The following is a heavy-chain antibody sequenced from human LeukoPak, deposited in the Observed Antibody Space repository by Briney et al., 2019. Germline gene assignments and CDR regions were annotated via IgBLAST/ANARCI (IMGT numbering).Heavy chain of an antibody. D-gene: IGHD1-26*01. CDR3: ARDLGRYWFDP. J-gene: IGHJ5*02. CDR1: GGTFSSYA. CDR2: IIPIFGTA. V-gene: IGHV1-69*05. Sequence: SVKVSCKASGGTFSSYAISWVRQAPGQGLEWMGGIIPIFGTANYAQKLQGRVTMTTDTSTSTAYMELRSLRSDDTAVYYCARDLGRYWFDPWGQGTLVTVSS.